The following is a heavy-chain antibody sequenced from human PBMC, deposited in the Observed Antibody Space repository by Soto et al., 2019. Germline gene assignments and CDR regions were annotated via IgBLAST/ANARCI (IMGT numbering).Heavy chain of an antibody. Sequence: QVKLVESGGGVVRPGTSLRLSCTASGFDFSNSGIQWVRQTPGKGLEWVALISFDGDKYYVDSVKGRFTISRDNPTNTVYLQMNRLRPEDTGVYYCARDYARGWCQFWGQGTLVTVSS. CDR3: ARDYARGWCQF. CDR1: GFDFSNSG. V-gene: IGHV3-30*03. D-gene: IGHD2-8*02. J-gene: IGHJ4*02. CDR2: ISFDGDK.